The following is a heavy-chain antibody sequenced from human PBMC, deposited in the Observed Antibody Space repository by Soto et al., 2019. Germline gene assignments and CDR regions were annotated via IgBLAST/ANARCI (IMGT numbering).Heavy chain of an antibody. D-gene: IGHD2-21*01. J-gene: IGHJ6*02. Sequence: QVQLGQSGAEVKKPGSSVKVSCKSSGGSFRTYAISWVRQAPGQGPEWMGAIMSVFGSATYAQRFQGRVTLTAAESPSTSYMELSGLPSGDAAVYYCAASPGFYVAMSVWGQGNTVTVSS. CDR3: AASPGFYVAMSV. CDR2: IMSVFGSA. CDR1: GGSFRTYA. V-gene: IGHV1-69*01.